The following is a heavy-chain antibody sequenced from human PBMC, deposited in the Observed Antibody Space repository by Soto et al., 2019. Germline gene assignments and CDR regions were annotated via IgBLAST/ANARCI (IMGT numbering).Heavy chain of an antibody. D-gene: IGHD2-15*01. CDR3: VTEGDGSGTYYYGMDV. J-gene: IGHJ6*02. V-gene: IGHV1-69*12. CDR1: GGTFSSYA. CDR2: IIPIFGTA. Sequence: QVQLVQSGAEVKKPGSSVKVSCKASGGTFSSYAITWVRQAPGQGLEWMGGIIPIFGTANYAQKFQGRVTITADESTSTAYMELSSLRSEDTAVYYCVTEGDGSGTYYYGMDVWGQGTTVTVSS.